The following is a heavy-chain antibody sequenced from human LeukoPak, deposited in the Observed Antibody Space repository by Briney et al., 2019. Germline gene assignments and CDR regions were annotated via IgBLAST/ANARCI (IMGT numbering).Heavy chain of an antibody. D-gene: IGHD5-18*01. CDR2: INSDGSST. Sequence: GGSLRLSCAASGFTFSSFGLHWVRQAPGKGLVWVSRINSDGSSTSYADSVKGRFTISRDNAKNTLYLQMNSLRAEDTAVYYCARERYSHGYADYFDYWGQGTLVTVSS. J-gene: IGHJ4*02. CDR3: ARERYSHGYADYFDY. CDR1: GFTFSSFG. V-gene: IGHV3-74*01.